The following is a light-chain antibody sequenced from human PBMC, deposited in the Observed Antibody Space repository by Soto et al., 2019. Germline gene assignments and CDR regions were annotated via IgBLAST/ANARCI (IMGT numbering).Light chain of an antibody. CDR2: GAS. Sequence: EIVMTQSPATLSVSPGERATLSCRASQSVSSDLAWYEQKPGQAPRLLIYGASTRATGIPARFSGSGSGTEFTLTVRNLHAEDFAVYYGQQYNNWPRTFGGGTKVDIK. J-gene: IGKJ4*01. CDR3: QQYNNWPRT. CDR1: QSVSSD. V-gene: IGKV3-15*01.